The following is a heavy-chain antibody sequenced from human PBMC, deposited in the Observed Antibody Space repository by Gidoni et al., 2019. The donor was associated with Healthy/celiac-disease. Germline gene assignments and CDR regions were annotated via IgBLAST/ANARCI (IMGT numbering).Heavy chain of an antibody. J-gene: IGHJ5*02. CDR2: IIPIFGTA. V-gene: IGHV1-69*01. CDR1: GGTFSSYS. CDR3: ARDGNSYGPLAIWFDP. D-gene: IGHD5-18*01. Sequence: QVQLVQSGAEVKKPGSSLKVSCKDSGGTFSSYSISWVRKAPGQGREWMGGIIPIFGTANYAQKFQGRVTITADESTSTAYMELSSLRSEDTAVYYCARDGNSYGPLAIWFDPWGQGTLVTVSS.